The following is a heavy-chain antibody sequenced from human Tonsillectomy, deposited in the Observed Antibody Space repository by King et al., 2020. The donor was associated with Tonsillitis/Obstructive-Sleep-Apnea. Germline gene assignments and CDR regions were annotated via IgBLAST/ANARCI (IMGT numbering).Heavy chain of an antibody. Sequence: QLVQSGGGVVQPGRSLRLSCTAAGFTFSSYGMHWVRRAPGKGRDWVAIDWDDGSKNYYADSGKGRFIVSRDNSRNTLYLQMNSLRAEDTAVYYCARDGDYGDYGPWYFYLWGRGSLVTVSA. V-gene: IGHV3-33*01. D-gene: IGHD4-17*01. CDR2: DWDDGSKN. CDR1: GFTFSSYG. J-gene: IGHJ2*01. CDR3: ARDGDYGDYGPWYFYL.